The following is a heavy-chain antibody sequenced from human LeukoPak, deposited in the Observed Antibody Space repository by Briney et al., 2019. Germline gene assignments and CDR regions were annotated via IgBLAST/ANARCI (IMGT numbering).Heavy chain of an antibody. CDR2: IYYSGST. D-gene: IGHD2-2*01. V-gene: IGHV4-59*01. Sequence: SETLSLTCTVSGGSISSYYWSWIRQPPGKGLEWTGYIYYSGSTNYNPSLKSRVTISVDTSKNQFSLKLSSVTAADTAVYYCARVIVVVPAAMVHDAFDIWGQGTMVTVSS. CDR3: ARVIVVVPAAMVHDAFDI. J-gene: IGHJ3*02. CDR1: GGSISSYY.